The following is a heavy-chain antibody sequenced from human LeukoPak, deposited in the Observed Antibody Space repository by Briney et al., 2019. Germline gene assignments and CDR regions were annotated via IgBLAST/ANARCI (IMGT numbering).Heavy chain of an antibody. CDR3: ARGGYICSGGSCYPYFDY. J-gene: IGHJ4*02. D-gene: IGHD2-15*01. CDR1: GGSISSYY. Sequence: SETLSLTCTVSGGSISSYYWSWIRQPPGKGLEWIGYIYYSGSTNYNPSLKSRVTISVDTSKNQFSLKLSSVTAADTAVYYCARGGYICSGGSCYPYFDYWGQGTLVTVSS. CDR2: IYYSGST. V-gene: IGHV4-59*08.